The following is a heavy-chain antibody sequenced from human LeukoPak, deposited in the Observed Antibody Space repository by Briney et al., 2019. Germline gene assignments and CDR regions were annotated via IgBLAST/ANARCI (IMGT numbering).Heavy chain of an antibody. J-gene: IGHJ4*02. CDR2: IYSGNSK. CDR3: ARDFECSGGSCYSAY. V-gene: IGHV3-53*01. CDR1: GFTVSNNY. D-gene: IGHD2-15*01. Sequence: PGGSLGLSCAASGFTVSNNYMSWVRQAPGKGLEWVSVIYSGNSKYYADSVKGRSTISRDNSKNTVYLQVNSLRVEDTAVYYCARDFECSGGSCYSAYWGQGTLVTVSS.